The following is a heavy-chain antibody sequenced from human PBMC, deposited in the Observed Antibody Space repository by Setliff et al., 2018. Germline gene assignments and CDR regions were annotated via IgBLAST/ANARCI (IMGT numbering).Heavy chain of an antibody. V-gene: IGHV1-46*01. Sequence: ASVKVSCKASGYTFTTYYMHWVRQAPGQGLEWMGIINPSGGYANYAQKFQGRVTMTRDTSTSTVYMELSSLRSEDTAVYYCARAPLESGFDYWGQGALVTVSS. CDR1: GYTFTTYY. CDR3: ARAPLESGFDY. D-gene: IGHD3-3*01. CDR2: INPSGGYA. J-gene: IGHJ4*02.